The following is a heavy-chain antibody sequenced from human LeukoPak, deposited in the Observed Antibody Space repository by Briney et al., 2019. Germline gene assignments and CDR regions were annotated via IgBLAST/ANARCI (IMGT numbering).Heavy chain of an antibody. D-gene: IGHD3-16*01. Sequence: SETLSLTCTVSGGYISSYYWSWIRQPPGKGLEWIGYIYYSGSTNYNPSLKSRVTISVDTSKNQFSLKLSSVTAADTAVYYCARGRGPSARYWYLDLWGRGTLVTVSS. J-gene: IGHJ2*01. CDR1: GGYISSYY. CDR3: ARGRGPSARYWYLDL. V-gene: IGHV4-59*12. CDR2: IYYSGST.